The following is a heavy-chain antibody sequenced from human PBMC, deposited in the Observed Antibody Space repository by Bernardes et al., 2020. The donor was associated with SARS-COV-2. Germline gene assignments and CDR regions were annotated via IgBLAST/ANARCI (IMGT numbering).Heavy chain of an antibody. D-gene: IGHD3-10*01. Sequence: SETLSLTCTVSGGSISSYYWSWIRQPPGKGLEWIGYIYYSGSTNYNPSLKSRVTISVDTSKNQFSLKLSSVTAADTAVYYCARVISGRDYYYMDVWGKGTTVTVSS. CDR1: GGSISSYY. V-gene: IGHV4-59*01. CDR3: ARVISGRDYYYMDV. CDR2: IYYSGST. J-gene: IGHJ6*03.